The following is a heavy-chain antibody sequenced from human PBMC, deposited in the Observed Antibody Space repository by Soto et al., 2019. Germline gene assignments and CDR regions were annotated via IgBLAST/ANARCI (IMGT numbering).Heavy chain of an antibody. J-gene: IGHJ6*02. CDR3: VGEEGATYYYYYGMDV. CDR2: INSDGSST. CDR1: GFTFSSYW. Sequence: GGSLRLSCAASGFTFSSYWMHWVRQAPGKGLVWVSRINSDGSSTSYADSVKGRFTISRDNAKNTLYLQMNSLRAEDTAVYYCVGEEGATYYYYYGMDVWGQGTTVTVSS. V-gene: IGHV3-74*01. D-gene: IGHD1-26*01.